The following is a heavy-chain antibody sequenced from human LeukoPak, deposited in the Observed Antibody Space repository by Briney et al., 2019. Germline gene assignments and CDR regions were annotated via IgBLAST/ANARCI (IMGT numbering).Heavy chain of an antibody. Sequence: PGRSLRLSCAASGFTFSSHGMHWVRQAPGKGLEWVAVISYDGSNKYYADSVKCRFTISRDNSKNTLYLQMNSLRAEDTAVYYCAKDRLLWFGELLAPSDYWGQGTLVTVSS. J-gene: IGHJ4*02. CDR2: ISYDGSNK. CDR1: GFTFSSHG. V-gene: IGHV3-30*18. D-gene: IGHD3-10*01. CDR3: AKDRLLWFGELLAPSDY.